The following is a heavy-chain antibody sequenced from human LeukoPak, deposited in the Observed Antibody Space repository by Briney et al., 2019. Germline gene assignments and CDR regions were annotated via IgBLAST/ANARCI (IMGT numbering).Heavy chain of an antibody. V-gene: IGHV3-23*01. CDR3: AKGRGYSYAYDFDY. CDR2: ISGGGGST. D-gene: IGHD5-18*01. Sequence: GSLRLSCAASGFTFSNYAMSWVRQAPGKGLEWVSFISGGGGSTYYADSVKGRFAISRDNSKNTLYLQMNSLRAEDTAVYYCAKGRGYSYAYDFDYWGQGTLVTVSS. J-gene: IGHJ4*02. CDR1: GFTFSNYA.